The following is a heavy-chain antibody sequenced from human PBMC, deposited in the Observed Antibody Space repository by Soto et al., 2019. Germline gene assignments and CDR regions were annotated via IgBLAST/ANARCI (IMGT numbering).Heavy chain of an antibody. J-gene: IGHJ3*02. CDR2: IYYSGST. V-gene: IGHV4-59*01. Sequence: SETLSLTCTVSGGSISSYYWSWIRQPPGKGLEWIGYIYYSGSTNYNPSLKSRVTISVDTSKNQFSLKLSSVTAADTAVYYCASSRGVTTPRRAFDIWGQGTMVTVSS. CDR3: ASSRGVTTPRRAFDI. D-gene: IGHD2-15*01. CDR1: GGSISSYY.